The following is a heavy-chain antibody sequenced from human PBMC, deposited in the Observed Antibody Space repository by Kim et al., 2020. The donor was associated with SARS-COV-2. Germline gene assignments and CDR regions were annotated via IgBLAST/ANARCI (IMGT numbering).Heavy chain of an antibody. J-gene: IGHJ6*02. CDR2: INHSGST. CDR1: GGSFSGYY. CDR3: ARGINYYGSGSWNYYYYGMDV. V-gene: IGHV4-34*01. Sequence: SETLSLTCAVYGGSFSGYYWSWIRQPPGKGLEWIGEINHSGSTNYNPSLKSRVTISVDTSKNQFSLKLSSVTAADTAVYYCARGINYYGSGSWNYYYYGMDVWGQGTTVTVSS. D-gene: IGHD3-10*01.